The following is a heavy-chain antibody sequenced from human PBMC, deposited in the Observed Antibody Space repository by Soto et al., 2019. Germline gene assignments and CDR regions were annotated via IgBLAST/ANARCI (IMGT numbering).Heavy chain of an antibody. CDR1: GFTFSTYA. D-gene: IGHD5-12*01. CDR2: ITGNGGST. V-gene: IGHV3-23*01. CDR3: AKNSAATIRVGYDY. J-gene: IGHJ4*02. Sequence: EVQLLESGGGLVQPGGSLRLSCAASGFTFSTYALSWVRQAPGKGLEWVSAITGNGGSTYYADSVKGRFTISRDNSKNTLYLRMNRLRAEDTAVYYCAKNSAATIRVGYDYWGQGTLVIVSS.